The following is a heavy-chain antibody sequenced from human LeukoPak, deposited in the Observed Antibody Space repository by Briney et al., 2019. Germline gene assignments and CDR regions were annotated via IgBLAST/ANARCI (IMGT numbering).Heavy chain of an antibody. V-gene: IGHV3-9*01. CDR1: GFTFDDYA. Sequence: PGRSLRLSCVASGFTFDDYAMHWVRQAPGKGLEWVSGISWNSGSIGYADSVKGRFTISRDNAKNSLYLQMNSLRAEDTALYYCAKDMNDYGDYGTVGYFDLWGRGTLVTVSS. J-gene: IGHJ2*01. CDR3: AKDMNDYGDYGTVGYFDL. CDR2: ISWNSGSI. D-gene: IGHD4-17*01.